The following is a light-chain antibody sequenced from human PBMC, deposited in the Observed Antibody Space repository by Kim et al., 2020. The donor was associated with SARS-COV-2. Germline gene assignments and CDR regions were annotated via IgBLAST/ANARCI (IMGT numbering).Light chain of an antibody. Sequence: VSPGERATLSCRASQSLNNKVAWYQQKPGQAPRLLIQDASTRATGIPARFSSSGSGTDFTLTISSLQSEDFAVYYCQHYSKWPFTFGPGTKVDIK. CDR2: DAS. CDR1: QSLNNK. CDR3: QHYSKWPFT. V-gene: IGKV3-15*01. J-gene: IGKJ3*01.